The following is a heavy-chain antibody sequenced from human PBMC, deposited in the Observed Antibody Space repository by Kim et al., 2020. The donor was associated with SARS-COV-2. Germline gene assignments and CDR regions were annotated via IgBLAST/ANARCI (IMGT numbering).Heavy chain of an antibody. V-gene: IGHV4-34*01. CDR3: ARGEESGYGRFGY. J-gene: IGHJ4*02. CDR1: GGSFSGYY. Sequence: SETLSLTCAVYGGSFSGYYWSWIRQPPGKGLEWIGEINHRGSTNYNPSPTSRVTISVDTSKNQFSLKLSSVTAADTAVYYCARGEESGYGRFGYWGQGTLVTVSS. CDR2: INHRGST. D-gene: IGHD5-12*01.